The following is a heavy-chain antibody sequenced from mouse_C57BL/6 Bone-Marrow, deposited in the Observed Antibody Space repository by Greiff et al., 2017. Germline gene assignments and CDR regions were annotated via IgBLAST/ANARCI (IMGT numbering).Heavy chain of an antibody. Sequence: EVMLVESGGGLVKPGGSLKLSCAASGFTFSSYAMSWVRQTPEKRLEWVATISDGGSYTYYPDNVKGRFTISRDNAKNNLYLQMSHLKSEDTAMYYWARTVYYYGSSPPWSCDVWGTGTTVTVSS. CDR3: ARTVYYYGSSPPWSCDV. CDR1: GFTFSSYA. V-gene: IGHV5-4*03. D-gene: IGHD1-1*01. J-gene: IGHJ1*03. CDR2: ISDGGSYT.